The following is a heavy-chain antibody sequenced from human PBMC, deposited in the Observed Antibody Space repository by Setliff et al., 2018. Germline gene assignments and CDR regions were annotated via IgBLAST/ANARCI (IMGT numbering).Heavy chain of an antibody. V-gene: IGHV1-18*01. J-gene: IGHJ3*01. D-gene: IGHD1-26*01. CDR1: GGTFSSYG. CDR2: IGVYNGNT. CDR3: VREYSGGGLT. Sequence: ASVKVSCKASGGTFSSYGFSWVRQAPGQGLEWMGRIGVYNGNTNYGQKYQGRVAMTTDTSTNTVYMELRSLRSDDTAVYFCVREYSGGGLTWGQGTMVTVSS.